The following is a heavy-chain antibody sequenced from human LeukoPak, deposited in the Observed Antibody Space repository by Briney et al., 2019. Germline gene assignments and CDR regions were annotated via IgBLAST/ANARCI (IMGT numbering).Heavy chain of an antibody. CDR3: ARLVWLGESPGSWFDS. Sequence: SETLSLTCSVSGGSITSHFWSWIRQPPGKGLEWIGYTHYSGSTNYNPSLKSRVTISPDTSKNQLFLKLNSVTAADTAVYYCARLVWLGESPGSWFDSWGQGALVTVSS. CDR1: GGSITSHF. J-gene: IGHJ5*01. D-gene: IGHD3-10*01. V-gene: IGHV4-59*11. CDR2: THYSGST.